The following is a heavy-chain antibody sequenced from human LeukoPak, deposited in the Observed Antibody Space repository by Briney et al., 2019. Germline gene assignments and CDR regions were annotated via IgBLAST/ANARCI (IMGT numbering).Heavy chain of an antibody. D-gene: IGHD3-10*01. V-gene: IGHV1-2*06. CDR1: GYTFTGYY. J-gene: IGHJ4*02. Sequence: ASVKVSCKASGYTFTGYYMHWVRQAPGQGLEWMGRINPNSGGTNYAQKFQGRVTMTRDTSISTAYMELSRLRSDDTAVYYCARGSAFREFDPDFDYWGQGTLVTVSS. CDR3: ARGSAFREFDPDFDY. CDR2: INPNSGGT.